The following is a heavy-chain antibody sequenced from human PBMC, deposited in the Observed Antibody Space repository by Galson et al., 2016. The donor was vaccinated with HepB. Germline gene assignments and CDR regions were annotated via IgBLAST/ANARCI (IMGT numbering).Heavy chain of an antibody. J-gene: IGHJ3*02. CDR3: AREGYSSGHCGAFDI. Sequence: SLRLSCATSGFTFTDYPMTWVRQAPGKGLEWVSTVGTGHSTHYADSVKGRFIVSRDNSENTLYLQMNSLRADDTALYFCAREGYSSGHCGAFDIWGRGTVVAVSS. V-gene: IGHV3-23*01. CDR1: GFTFTDYP. D-gene: IGHD6-19*01. CDR2: VGTGHST.